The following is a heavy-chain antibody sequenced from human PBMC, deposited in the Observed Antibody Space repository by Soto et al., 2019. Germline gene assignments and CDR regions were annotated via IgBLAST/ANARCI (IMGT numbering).Heavy chain of an antibody. J-gene: IGHJ4*02. Sequence: ASVKVSCKASGYTFTRYGFSWLRQAPGQGLEWMGWISAYNGNTNYAQNYQGRVTMTTDTSTSTAYMELRNLRSDDTAVYYCAIGQVSYYEGSGRRRYYFQYRGQGTLVSLS. V-gene: IGHV1-18*04. CDR2: ISAYNGNT. CDR3: AIGQVSYYEGSGRRRYYFQY. D-gene: IGHD3-22*01. CDR1: GYTFTRYG.